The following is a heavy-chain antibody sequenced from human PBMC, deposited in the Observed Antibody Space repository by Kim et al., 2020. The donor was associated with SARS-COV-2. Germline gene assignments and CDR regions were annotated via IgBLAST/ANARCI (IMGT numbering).Heavy chain of an antibody. V-gene: IGHV6-1*01. Sequence: DYAVSVKSRITINPDKSKNQFSLQLNSVTPEDTAVYYCARVGGIAASFDYWGQGTLVTVSS. CDR3: ARVGGIAASFDY. J-gene: IGHJ4*02. D-gene: IGHD6-13*01.